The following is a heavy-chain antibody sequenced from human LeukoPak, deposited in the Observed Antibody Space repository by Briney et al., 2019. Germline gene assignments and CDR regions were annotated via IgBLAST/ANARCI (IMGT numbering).Heavy chain of an antibody. D-gene: IGHD3-22*01. CDR2: ISYDGSNK. J-gene: IGHJ4*02. Sequence: GGSLRLSCAASGFTFSSYAMHWVRQAPGKGLEWVAVISYDGSNKSYADSVKGRFTISRDNSKNTLYLQMNSLRAEDTAVYYCTRDREDSGYLTQADYYDSSHLGHWGQGTLVTVSS. CDR1: GFTFSSYA. V-gene: IGHV3-30-3*01. CDR3: TRDREDSGYLTQADYYDSSHLGH.